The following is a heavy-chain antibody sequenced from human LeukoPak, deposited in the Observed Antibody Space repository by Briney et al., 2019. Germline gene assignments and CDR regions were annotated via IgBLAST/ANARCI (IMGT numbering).Heavy chain of an antibody. CDR1: GYTFTSYG. CDR2: IIPIFGTA. Sequence: GASVKVSCKASGYTFTSYGISWVRQAPGQGLEWMGGIIPIFGTANYAQKFQGRVTITADESTSTAYMELRSLRSDDTAVYYCARVLFYYGSGPQPLWGFFDYWGQGTLVTVSS. D-gene: IGHD3-10*01. J-gene: IGHJ4*02. CDR3: ARVLFYYGSGPQPLWGFFDY. V-gene: IGHV1-69*13.